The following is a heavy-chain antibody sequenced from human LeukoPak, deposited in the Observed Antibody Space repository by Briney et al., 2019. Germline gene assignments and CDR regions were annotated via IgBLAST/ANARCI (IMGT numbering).Heavy chain of an antibody. Sequence: ASVKVSCKASGFTFTSSAVQWVRQARGQRLEWIGWIVVGSGNTNYAQKFQERVTITRDMSTSTAYMELSSLRSEDTAVYYCAADRQQNGYGDYNLGGWGQGTPVTVSS. CDR2: IVVGSGNT. CDR3: AADRQQNGYGDYNLGG. D-gene: IGHD4-17*01. CDR1: GFTFTSSA. V-gene: IGHV1-58*01. J-gene: IGHJ4*02.